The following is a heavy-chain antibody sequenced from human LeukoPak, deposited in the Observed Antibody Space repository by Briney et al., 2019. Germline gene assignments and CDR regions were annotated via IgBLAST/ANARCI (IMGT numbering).Heavy chain of an antibody. J-gene: IGHJ4*02. CDR3: ARLFGYCSGGSCYPHYFDY. CDR2: IFHSGST. CDR1: GYSISSGYY. Sequence: SETLSLTCAVSGYSISSGYYWGWIRQPPGKGLEWIGSIFHSGSTNYNPSLKSRVTISVDKSKNQFSLKLSSVTAADTAVYYCARLFGYCSGGSCYPHYFDYWGQGTLVTVSS. V-gene: IGHV4-38-2*01. D-gene: IGHD2-15*01.